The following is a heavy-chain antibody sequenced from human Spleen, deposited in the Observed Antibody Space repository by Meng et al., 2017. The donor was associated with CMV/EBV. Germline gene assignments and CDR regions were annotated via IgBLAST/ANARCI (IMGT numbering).Heavy chain of an antibody. V-gene: IGHV3-9*03. CDR3: AKDMGGGSGYFDH. D-gene: IGHD3-16*01. Sequence: GGSLRLSCEVSGFTFDDYDMHWVRQPPGKGLEWVSSISWNSYTIGYADSVKGRFTISRDNARNFLYLQMNSLRAEDMALYYCAKDMGGGSGYFDHWGQGTVVTVSS. CDR1: GFTFDDYD. CDR2: ISWNSYTI. J-gene: IGHJ4*02.